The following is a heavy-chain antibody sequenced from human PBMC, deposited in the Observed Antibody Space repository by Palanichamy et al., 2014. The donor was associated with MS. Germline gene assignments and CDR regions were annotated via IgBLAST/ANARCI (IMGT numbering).Heavy chain of an antibody. CDR3: AKDRSLYCSSTSCQPRFNWFDP. V-gene: IGHV3-23*01. J-gene: IGHJ5*02. CDR2: ISGSGGST. Sequence: EVQLLESGGGLVQPGGSLRLSCAASGFTFSSYAMSWVRQAPGKGLEWVSAISGSGGSTYYADSVKGRFTISRDNSKNTLYLQMNSLRAEDTAVYYCAKDRSLYCSSTSCQPRFNWFDPWGQGTLVTVSS. D-gene: IGHD2-2*01. CDR1: GFTFSSYA.